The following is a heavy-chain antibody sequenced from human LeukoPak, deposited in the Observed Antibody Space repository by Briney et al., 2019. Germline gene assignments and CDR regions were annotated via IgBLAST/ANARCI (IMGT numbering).Heavy chain of an antibody. V-gene: IGHV4-34*01. CDR2: INHSGST. CDR3: ARLRIGGFDY. Sequence: PSETLSLTCAVYGGSFSGYYWSWIHQPPGKGLEWIGEINHSGSTNYYPSLMSRVTISIDTSKNQFSLKLISVTAADTAVYYCARLRIGGFDYWDQGNLVTVSS. D-gene: IGHD3-10*01. J-gene: IGHJ4*02. CDR1: GGSFSGYY.